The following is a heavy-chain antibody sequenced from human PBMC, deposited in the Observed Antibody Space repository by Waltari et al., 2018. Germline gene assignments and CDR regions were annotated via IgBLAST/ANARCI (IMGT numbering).Heavy chain of an antibody. Sequence: EVQMLGSGGGLVQPGGSLRLSCAASRFIFNTYVMNWVRQAPGKGLEWVSSISDGGGIINYADSVKGRFTISRDNSKNTLYLQMNSLRAEDTAVYYCARGSGVDYWGQGTLVTISS. CDR2: ISDGGGII. CDR1: RFIFNTYV. J-gene: IGHJ4*02. CDR3: ARGSGVDY. V-gene: IGHV3-23*01. D-gene: IGHD7-27*01.